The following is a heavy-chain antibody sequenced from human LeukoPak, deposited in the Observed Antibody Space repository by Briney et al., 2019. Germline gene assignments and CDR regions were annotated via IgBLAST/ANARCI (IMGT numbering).Heavy chain of an antibody. CDR3: AREAGVGATNDWYFDL. CDR2: MNPNSGNT. D-gene: IGHD1-26*01. J-gene: IGHJ2*01. Sequence: ASVKVSCKASGYTFTSYDINWVRQATGQGLEWMGWMNPNSGNTGYAQKFQGRVTITRNTSISTAYMELSSLRSEDTAVYYCAREAGVGATNDWYFDLWGRGTLVTVSS. V-gene: IGHV1-8*03. CDR1: GYTFTSYD.